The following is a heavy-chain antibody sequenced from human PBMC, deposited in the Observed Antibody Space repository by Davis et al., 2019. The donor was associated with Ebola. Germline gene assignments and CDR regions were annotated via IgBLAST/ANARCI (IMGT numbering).Heavy chain of an antibody. CDR3: TRDIRSAYFDL. D-gene: IGHD3-3*01. Sequence: PGGSLRLSCAASGFTFSDYGMHWVRQAPGKGLEWVAVIWHDGRNKYYAESVKGRFTISRDNSKNTVFLQVNSLRAEDTALYYCTRDIRSAYFDLWGRGTQVTVSS. V-gene: IGHV3-33*01. CDR2: IWHDGRNK. CDR1: GFTFSDYG. J-gene: IGHJ2*01.